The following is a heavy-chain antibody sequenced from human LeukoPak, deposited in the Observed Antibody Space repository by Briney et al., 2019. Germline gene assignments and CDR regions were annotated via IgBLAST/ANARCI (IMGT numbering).Heavy chain of an antibody. J-gene: IGHJ4*02. CDR2: INPKSGGT. CDR3: ARDSGLGPTWHPFDH. CDR1: GYNFTDYY. D-gene: IGHD1-26*01. V-gene: IGHV1-2*02. Sequence: ASVKVSCKASGYNFTDYYIHWVRQAPGQGLEWMGWINPKSGGTNYAQKFRGRVTMTRDTSISTDYMELSGLRSDDTAVYYCARDSGLGPTWHPFDHWGQGTPVTVSS.